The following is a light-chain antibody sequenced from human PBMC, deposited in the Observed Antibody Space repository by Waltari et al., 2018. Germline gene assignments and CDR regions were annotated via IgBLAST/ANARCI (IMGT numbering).Light chain of an antibody. J-gene: IGLJ2*01. V-gene: IGLV6-57*02. CDR3: QSYYAYDVI. CDR2: DDN. Sequence: NFMLTPPPSVSESAGKTVIISCTGNSDNSAKTYVPWYQHRPGSAPVTLIYDDNQKASWVPDRFSGSIASSSNSASLTISGLRTEDEAYYFCQSYYAYDVIFGGGTKLTVL. CDR1: SDNSAKTY.